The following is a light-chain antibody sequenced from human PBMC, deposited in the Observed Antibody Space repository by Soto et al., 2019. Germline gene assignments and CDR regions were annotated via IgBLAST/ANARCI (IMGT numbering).Light chain of an antibody. CDR2: GNS. Sequence: QLVLTQPPSVSGAPGQRVTISCTGSSSNIGAGYDVHWYQQLPGTAPKLLIYGNSNRPSGVLDRFSGSKSGTSASLAITGLQAEDEADYYCQSYDSSLSGVVFGGGTKLTVL. CDR3: QSYDSSLSGVV. CDR1: SSNIGAGYD. V-gene: IGLV1-40*01. J-gene: IGLJ2*01.